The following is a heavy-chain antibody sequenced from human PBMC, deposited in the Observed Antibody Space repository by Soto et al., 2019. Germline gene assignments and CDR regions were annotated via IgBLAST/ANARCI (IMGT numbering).Heavy chain of an antibody. CDR3: AKNGQPPYYYYGMDV. Sequence: GASVKVSCKASGYTFTSYDINWVRQAPGQGLEWMGWISGYNGDTKYAQKFQGRVTMTVDTSTTTAYMELRSLTSDDRAVYYCAKNGQPPYYYYGMDVWGQGTTVTVSS. CDR2: ISGYNGDT. J-gene: IGHJ6*02. V-gene: IGHV1-18*01. D-gene: IGHD2-8*01. CDR1: GYTFTSYD.